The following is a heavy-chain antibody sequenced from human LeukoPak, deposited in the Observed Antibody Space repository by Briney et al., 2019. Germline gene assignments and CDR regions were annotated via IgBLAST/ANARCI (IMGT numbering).Heavy chain of an antibody. CDR3: ARKNYGDRHPYDY. V-gene: IGHV1-3*01. CDR2: INVGNGDT. J-gene: IGHJ4*02. Sequence: ASVKVSCKASGYNFITYAMHWVRQAPGQGFEWMGYINVGNGDTKYSQKFQGRVTFTRDTSASIAYMELSSLTSEDTAIYYCARKNYGDRHPYDYWGQGTLVTVSS. D-gene: IGHD2-21*02. CDR1: GYNFITYA.